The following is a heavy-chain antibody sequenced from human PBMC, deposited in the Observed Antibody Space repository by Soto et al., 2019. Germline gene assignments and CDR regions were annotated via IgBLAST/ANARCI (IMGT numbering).Heavy chain of an antibody. D-gene: IGHD1-7*01. CDR2: SSATGAGT. Sequence: PVGSLRLSCAASGFTFSSHGMTWVRQAPGKGLEWVSFSSATGAGTYYADSVKGRFTISRDNSKNTLYLQMTSLRADDTAVYYCAKDRRAGGNYGFYSDFWGQGALVTVSS. J-gene: IGHJ4*02. CDR1: GFTFSSHG. CDR3: AKDRRAGGNYGFYSDF. V-gene: IGHV3-23*01.